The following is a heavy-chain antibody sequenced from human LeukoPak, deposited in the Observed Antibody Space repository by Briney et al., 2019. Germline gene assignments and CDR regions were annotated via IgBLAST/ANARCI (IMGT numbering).Heavy chain of an antibody. J-gene: IGHJ4*02. CDR1: GGTFSSYA. Sequence: SVKVSCKASGGTFSSYAISWVRQAPGQGLEWMGGIIPIFGTANYAQKFQGRVTITTDESTSTAYMELSSLRSEDTAVYYCARGGGPRDGYNTIDYWGQGTLVTVSS. CDR3: ARGGGPRDGYNTIDY. D-gene: IGHD5-24*01. V-gene: IGHV1-69*05. CDR2: IIPIFGTA.